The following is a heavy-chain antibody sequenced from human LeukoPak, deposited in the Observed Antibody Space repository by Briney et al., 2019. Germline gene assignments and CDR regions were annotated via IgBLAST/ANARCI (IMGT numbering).Heavy chain of an antibody. Sequence: GGSLRLSCAASGFTFDDYAMHWVRQAPGKGLEWVSGISWNSGSIGYADSVKGRFTISRDNAKNSLYLQMNSLRAEDTAVYYCGTIPRASRRDAFDIWGQGTMVTVSS. D-gene: IGHD2-2*01. CDR3: GTIPRASRRDAFDI. CDR1: GFTFDDYA. J-gene: IGHJ3*02. V-gene: IGHV3-9*01. CDR2: ISWNSGSI.